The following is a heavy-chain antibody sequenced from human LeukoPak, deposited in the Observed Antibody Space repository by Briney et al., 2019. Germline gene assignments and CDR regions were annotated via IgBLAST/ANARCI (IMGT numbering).Heavy chain of an antibody. CDR2: ISYDGSNK. D-gene: IGHD3-3*01. CDR1: GFTFSSYS. J-gene: IGHJ6*01. V-gene: IGHV3-30-3*01. CDR3: ARDSITIFGVATHHYYGVDV. Sequence: PGGSLRLSCAASGFTFSSYSMHWVRQAPGKGLEWVAVISYDGSNKYYADSVKGRFTISRDNSKNTLYLQMNRVRAEDTAVYYCARDSITIFGVATHHYYGVDVWGEGTTVTVSS.